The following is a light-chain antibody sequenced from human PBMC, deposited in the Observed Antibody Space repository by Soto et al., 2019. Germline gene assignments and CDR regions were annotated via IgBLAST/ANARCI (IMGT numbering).Light chain of an antibody. CDR1: PYISSW. V-gene: IGKV1-5*03. CDR2: TAS. CDR3: QKYNSQRT. J-gene: IGKJ1*01. Sequence: DIQMTQSPSTMSASVGDIVTITCRASPYISSWLAWYQQKPGKAPKLLIYTASSLESGVPSRFSGSGSGTDFTLTISSLQPDDFATYYCQKYNSQRTFGQGTKVEIK.